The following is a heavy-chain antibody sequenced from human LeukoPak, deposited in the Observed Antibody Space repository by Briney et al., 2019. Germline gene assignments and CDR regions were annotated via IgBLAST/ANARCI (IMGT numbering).Heavy chain of an antibody. CDR1: GYTFTSYG. V-gene: IGHV1-18*01. D-gene: IGHD5-24*01. J-gene: IGHJ6*02. CDR2: ISAYNGNT. Sequence: ASVKVSFTASGYTFTSYGISWVRQAPGQGLEWMGWISAYNGNTNYAQKLQGRVTMTTDTSTSTAYMELRSLRSDDTAVYYCARQGRRDGYNRGRGGYYGMDVWGQGTTVTVSS. CDR3: ARQGRRDGYNRGRGGYYGMDV.